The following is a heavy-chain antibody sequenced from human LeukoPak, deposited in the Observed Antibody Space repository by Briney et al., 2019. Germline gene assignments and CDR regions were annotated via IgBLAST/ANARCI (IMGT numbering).Heavy chain of an antibody. CDR2: IYYSGST. Sequence: SQTLSLTCTVSGGSISSGGYYWRWSRQHPGKGLEWIGYIYYSGSTYYNPSLKSRVTISVDTSKNQFSLKLSSVTAADTAVYYCARDGGANWFDPWGQGTLVTVSS. CDR1: GGSISSGGYY. V-gene: IGHV4-31*03. CDR3: ARDGGANWFDP. D-gene: IGHD1-26*01. J-gene: IGHJ5*02.